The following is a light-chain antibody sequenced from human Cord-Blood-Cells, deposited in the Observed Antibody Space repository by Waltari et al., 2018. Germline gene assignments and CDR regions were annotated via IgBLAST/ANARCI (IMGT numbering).Light chain of an antibody. V-gene: IGKV1-5*01. J-gene: IGKJ1*01. CDR3: QQYNSWWT. CDR1: QSISSW. CDR2: DAS. Sequence: DIQMTQSPSTLSASVGDRVTITCRASQSISSWWAWYQQKPGKAPKLLIYDASSWESGVPSRFSGSGSGTEFTLTISSLQPDDFATYYCQQYNSWWTFGQGTKVEIK.